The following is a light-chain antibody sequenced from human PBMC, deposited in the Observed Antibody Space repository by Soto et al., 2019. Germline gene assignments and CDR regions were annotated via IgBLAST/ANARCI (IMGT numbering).Light chain of an antibody. Sequence: QSALTQPPSASGSPGQSVTISCTGTSSDVGSYRFVSWYQQHPGKAPKLLIYEVSKRPSGVPDRFSASTSGNTASLTVSGLQADDEADYYCSSFTSSSSVVFGTGTKLTVL. CDR3: SSFTSSSSVV. CDR2: EVS. J-gene: IGLJ1*01. CDR1: SSDVGSYRF. V-gene: IGLV2-8*01.